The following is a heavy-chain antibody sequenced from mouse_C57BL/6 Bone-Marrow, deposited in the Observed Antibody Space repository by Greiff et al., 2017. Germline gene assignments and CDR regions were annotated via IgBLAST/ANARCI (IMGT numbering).Heavy chain of an antibody. CDR2: IHPSDSDT. J-gene: IGHJ4*01. Sequence: QVQLQQPGAELVKPGASVKVSCTAPGYTFTSYWMHWVKQRPGQGLEWIGRIHPSDSDTNYNQKFKGKDTLTVDKSSSTAYMQISSLTSEDSAVYYGAIGKLGRDAMDYWGQGTSVTVAS. V-gene: IGHV1-74*01. CDR3: AIGKLGRDAMDY. CDR1: GYTFTSYW. D-gene: IGHD4-1*01.